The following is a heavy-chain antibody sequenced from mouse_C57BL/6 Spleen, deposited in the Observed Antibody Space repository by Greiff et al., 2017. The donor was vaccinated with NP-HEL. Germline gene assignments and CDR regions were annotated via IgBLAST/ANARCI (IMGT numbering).Heavy chain of an antibody. V-gene: IGHV1-62-2*01. CDR3: ARHGPPIYYYGSSFYFDY. CDR2: FYPGSGSI. J-gene: IGHJ2*01. CDR1: GYTFTEYT. Sequence: VQLQQSGAELVKPGASVKLSCKASGYTFTEYTIHWVKQRSGQGLEWIGWFYPGSGSIKYNEKFKDKATLTADKSSSTVYMELSRLTSEDSAVYFCARHGPPIYYYGSSFYFDYWGQGTTLTVSS. D-gene: IGHD1-1*01.